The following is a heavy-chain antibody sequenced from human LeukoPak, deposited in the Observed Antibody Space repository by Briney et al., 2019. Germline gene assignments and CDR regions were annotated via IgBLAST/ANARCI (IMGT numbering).Heavy chain of an antibody. CDR3: AKDLHYGDSFQH. CDR1: GFTFSNYN. V-gene: IGHV3-30*02. CDR2: IRYDGSNK. Sequence: GGSLRLSCAASGFTFSNYNMNWVRQAPGKGLEWVAFIRYDGSNKYYADSVKGRFTISRDNSKNTLYLQMNSLRAEDTAVYYCAKDLHYGDSFQHWGQGTLVTVSS. J-gene: IGHJ1*01. D-gene: IGHD4-17*01.